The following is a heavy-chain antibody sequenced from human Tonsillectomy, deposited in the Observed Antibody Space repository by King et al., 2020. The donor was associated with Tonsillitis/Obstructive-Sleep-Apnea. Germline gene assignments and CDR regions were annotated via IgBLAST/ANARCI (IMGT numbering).Heavy chain of an antibody. CDR3: ARAGYDFFYYFDY. Sequence: VQLVESGGGLVQPGGSLRLSCAASGFTVSSNYMSWVRQAPGKGLEWGSVIYSGGTTYYTASVKGRCTISRDNSKNTLYLQMNSLRAEDTAVYYCARAGYDFFYYFDYWGQGTLVTVSS. J-gene: IGHJ4*02. CDR1: GFTVSSNY. D-gene: IGHD5-12*01. CDR2: IYSGGTT. V-gene: IGHV3-66*01.